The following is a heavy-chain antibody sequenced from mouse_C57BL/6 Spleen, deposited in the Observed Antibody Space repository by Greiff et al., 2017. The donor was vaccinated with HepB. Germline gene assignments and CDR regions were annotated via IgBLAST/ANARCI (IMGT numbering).Heavy chain of an antibody. Sequence: VQLVESGAELAKPGASVKLSCKASGYTFTSYWMHWVKQRPGQGLEWIGYINPSSGYTKYNQKFKDKATLTADKSSSTAYMQLSSLTYEDSAVYYCASYYDYDEAWFAYWGQGTLVTVSA. D-gene: IGHD2-4*01. J-gene: IGHJ3*01. CDR1: GYTFTSYW. CDR2: INPSSGYT. CDR3: ASYYDYDEAWFAY. V-gene: IGHV1-7*01.